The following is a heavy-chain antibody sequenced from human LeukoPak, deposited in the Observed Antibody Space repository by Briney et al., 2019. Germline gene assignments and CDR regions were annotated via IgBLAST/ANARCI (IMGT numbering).Heavy chain of an antibody. V-gene: IGHV4-59*01. D-gene: IGHD3-22*01. CDR3: ARAHGHYYDSSGYYLDY. J-gene: IGHJ4*02. CDR1: GGSISGYY. Sequence: PSETLSLTCTVSGGSISGYYWSWIRQPPGKGLEWIGYIYYSGSTNYNPSLKSRVTISVDTSKNQFSLKLSSVTAADTAVYYCARAHGHYYDSSGYYLDYWGQGTLVTVSS. CDR2: IYYSGST.